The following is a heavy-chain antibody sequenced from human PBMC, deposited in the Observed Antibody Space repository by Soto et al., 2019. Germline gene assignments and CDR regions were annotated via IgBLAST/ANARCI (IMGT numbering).Heavy chain of an antibody. D-gene: IGHD3-10*01. CDR1: GFTFSSFW. CDR2: IKQDGSHK. J-gene: IGHJ4*02. Sequence: HPGGSLRLSCVASGFTFSSFWMSWARQAPGKGLEWVANIKQDGSHKYYADSVKGRFTISRDNAKNSLYLQMNSLRDEDTAVYYCARDCHYGSGSYYCLFDYWGQGTLVTVSS. V-gene: IGHV3-7*01. CDR3: ARDCHYGSGSYYCLFDY.